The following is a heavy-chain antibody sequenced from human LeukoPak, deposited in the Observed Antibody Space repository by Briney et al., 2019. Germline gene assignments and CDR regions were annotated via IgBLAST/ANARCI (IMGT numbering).Heavy chain of an antibody. Sequence: PGRSLRLSCAASGFTFNSYSMYWVRQAPGKGLEWVAVISYDGSNKYYADSVQGRFTISRENSKNTLHLQMNSPRVEAAAVYYCAKSFYDSGGYYGIIDYWGQGTLVTVSS. CDR1: GFTFNSYS. CDR3: AKSFYDSGGYYGIIDY. V-gene: IGHV3-30*18. CDR2: ISYDGSNK. J-gene: IGHJ4*02. D-gene: IGHD3-22*01.